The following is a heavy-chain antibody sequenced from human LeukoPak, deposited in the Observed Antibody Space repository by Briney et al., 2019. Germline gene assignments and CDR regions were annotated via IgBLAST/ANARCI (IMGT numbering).Heavy chain of an antibody. Sequence: SETLSLTCTVSGGSISSYYWNWIRQSAGRGLEWIGRFYTGGSTNYNPSLKSRVTMSVDTSKNQFSLKLTPVIAADTAVYYCARDALDSSGWFYHGMDVWGQGTTVTVSS. J-gene: IGHJ6*02. CDR2: FYTGGST. CDR1: GGSISSYY. CDR3: ARDALDSSGWFYHGMDV. D-gene: IGHD6-19*01. V-gene: IGHV4-4*07.